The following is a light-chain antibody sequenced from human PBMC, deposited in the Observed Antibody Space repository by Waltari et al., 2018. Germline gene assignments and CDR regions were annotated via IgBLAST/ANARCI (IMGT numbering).Light chain of an antibody. CDR2: RNK. Sequence: QSVLTQPPSASGTPGPRLTISCSASSSNLGRNSVYWYQQLPGPAPKLVAYRNKQRPSGVPDRFSGSKSGTSASLVISGLRSEDEADYYCAAWDDSLSGLVVGGGTKMTVL. V-gene: IGLV1-47*01. CDR1: SSNLGRNS. J-gene: IGLJ2*01. CDR3: AAWDDSLSGLV.